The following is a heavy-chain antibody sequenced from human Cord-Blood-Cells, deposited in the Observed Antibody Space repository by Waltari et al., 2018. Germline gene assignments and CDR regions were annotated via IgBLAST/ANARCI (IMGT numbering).Heavy chain of an antibody. V-gene: IGHV1-24*01. D-gene: IGHD4-17*01. CDR2: FDPEDGET. J-gene: IGHJ4*02. CDR1: GYTLTELS. CDR3: ATDFATVVVRQSGVPTNDY. Sequence: QVQLVQSGAEVKKPGASVKVSCKVSGYTLTELSMHWVRQAPGKGLEWMGGFDPEDGETIYAQKFQGRVTMTEDTSTDTAYMELSSLRSEDTAVYYCATDFATVVVRQSGVPTNDYWGQGTLVTVSS.